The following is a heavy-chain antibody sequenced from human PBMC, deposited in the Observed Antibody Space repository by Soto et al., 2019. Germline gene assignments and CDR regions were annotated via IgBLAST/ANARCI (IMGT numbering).Heavy chain of an antibody. J-gene: IGHJ5*02. V-gene: IGHV3-21*01. CDR3: ARHLRGGYGKPNWYDP. D-gene: IGHD4-17*01. CDR1: GFTFSSYS. Sequence: GGYLRLSCAASGFTFSSYSMNWVRQAPGKALEWVSSISSSSSYIYYADSVKGRFTISRDNTKNSLYLQMNSLRAEDTAVYSCARHLRGGYGKPNWYDPWGQGTLVTLST. CDR2: ISSSSSYI.